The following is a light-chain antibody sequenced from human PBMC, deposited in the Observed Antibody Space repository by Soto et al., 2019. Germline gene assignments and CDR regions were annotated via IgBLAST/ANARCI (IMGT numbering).Light chain of an antibody. CDR2: AAS. Sequence: DIQMTQSPSSLSASVGDRVTITCRASQSISSYLNWYQQKQGKAPKLLMYAASSLQSGVPSRFSSSGSGTDFILTISSLQPEDFATYYCQQSYSTPITFGQGTRLEIK. CDR3: QQSYSTPIT. CDR1: QSISSY. J-gene: IGKJ5*01. V-gene: IGKV1-39*01.